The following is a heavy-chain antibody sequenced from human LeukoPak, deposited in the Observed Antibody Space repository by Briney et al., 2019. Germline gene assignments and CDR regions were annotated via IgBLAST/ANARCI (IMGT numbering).Heavy chain of an antibody. CDR1: GGTFSSYA. D-gene: IGHD3-22*01. CDR3: ATSYYYDSSGYYGWFDP. V-gene: IGHV1-69*13. J-gene: IGHJ5*02. Sequence: ASVKVSCKASGGTFSSYAISWVRQAPGQGLEWMGGIIPIFGTANYAQKFQGRVTITADESTSTAYMELSSLRSEDTAVYYCATSYYYDSSGYYGWFDPWGRVPWSPSPQ. CDR2: IIPIFGTA.